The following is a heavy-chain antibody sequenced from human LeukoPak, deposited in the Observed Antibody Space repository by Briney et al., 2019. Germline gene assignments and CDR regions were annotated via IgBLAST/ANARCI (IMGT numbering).Heavy chain of an antibody. D-gene: IGHD5-18*01. Sequence: GGSLRLSCAASGFTFSSYSMNWVRQAPGKGLEWVSSISSSSSYIYYADSVKGRFTISRDNAKNSLYLQMNSLRAEDTAVYYCARDRGYSYGYDLDYWGQGTLVTVSS. CDR3: ARDRGYSYGYDLDY. CDR1: GFTFSSYS. CDR2: ISSSSSYI. J-gene: IGHJ4*02. V-gene: IGHV3-21*01.